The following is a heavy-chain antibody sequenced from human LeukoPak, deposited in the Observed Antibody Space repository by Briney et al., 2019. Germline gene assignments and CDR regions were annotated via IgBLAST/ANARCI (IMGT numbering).Heavy chain of an antibody. Sequence: GRSLRLSCAASGFTFSSYGMHWVRQAPGKGLEWVAVISYDGSNKYYADSVKGRFTISRDNSKNTLYLQMNSLRAEDTAVYYCEKNFYDRGWYNWFDPWGQGTLVTVSS. J-gene: IGHJ5*02. CDR2: ISYDGSNK. CDR3: EKNFYDRGWYNWFDP. V-gene: IGHV3-30*18. D-gene: IGHD6-19*01. CDR1: GFTFSSYG.